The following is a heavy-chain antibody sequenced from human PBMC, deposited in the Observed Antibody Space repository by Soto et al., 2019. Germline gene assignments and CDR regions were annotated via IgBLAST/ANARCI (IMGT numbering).Heavy chain of an antibody. CDR3: ARVRVMSEIYGMDV. Sequence: SLRLSCVVSGFTLSHYGMNWVRQAPGKGLEWISYIGSTGTTTYYADSVKGRFTISRDYAKNSLYLQMNSLRDVDTAVYYCARVRVMSEIYGMDVWGHGTTVTVSS. D-gene: IGHD2-21*01. CDR2: IGSTGTTT. CDR1: GFTLSHYG. J-gene: IGHJ6*02. V-gene: IGHV3-48*02.